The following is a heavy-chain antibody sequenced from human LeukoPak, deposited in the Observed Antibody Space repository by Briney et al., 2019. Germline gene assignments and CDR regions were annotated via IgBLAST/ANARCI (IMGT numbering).Heavy chain of an antibody. CDR3: ARQEGGSNGRLFY. V-gene: IGHV4-30-2*01. Sequence: SETLSLTCTVSGDSISSGGFYWSWIRQPPGKGLEWIGDIYHSGSAYYNPSLKSRVTISVDVTKNQFSLRLSSVTAADTAVYYCARQEGGSNGRLFYWDQGTLVTVSS. J-gene: IGHJ4*02. D-gene: IGHD2-15*01. CDR1: GDSISSGGFY. CDR2: IYHSGSA.